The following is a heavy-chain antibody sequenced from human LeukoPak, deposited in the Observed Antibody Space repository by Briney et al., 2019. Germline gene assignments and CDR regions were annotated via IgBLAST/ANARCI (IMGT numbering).Heavy chain of an antibody. Sequence: GGSLRLSCAASGFTFSSYGMSWVRRAPGKGLEWVSAISGSGGSTYYADSVKGRFTISRDNSKNTLYLQMNSLRAEDTAVYYCAKPYYYDSSGYSGWGQGTLVTVSS. V-gene: IGHV3-23*01. D-gene: IGHD3-22*01. CDR3: AKPYYYDSSGYSG. CDR2: ISGSGGST. CDR1: GFTFSSYG. J-gene: IGHJ4*02.